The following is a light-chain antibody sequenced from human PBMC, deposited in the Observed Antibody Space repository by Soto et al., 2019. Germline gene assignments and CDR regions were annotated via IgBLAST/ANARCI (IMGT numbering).Light chain of an antibody. CDR2: DVS. CDR3: SSYTSSSTRV. Sequence: QSALTQPASVSGSPGQSITISCTGTSSDVGGYNYVSWYQQHPGKAPKLMIYDVSNRPSGVSNRFSGSKSGNTASLTISGIQAEDEADYYCSSYTSSSTRVFVGGTKLTVL. CDR1: SSDVGGYNY. V-gene: IGLV2-14*01. J-gene: IGLJ2*01.